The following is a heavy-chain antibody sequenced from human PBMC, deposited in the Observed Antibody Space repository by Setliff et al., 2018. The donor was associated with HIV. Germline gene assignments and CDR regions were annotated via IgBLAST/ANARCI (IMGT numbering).Heavy chain of an antibody. D-gene: IGHD3-16*01. J-gene: IGHJ3*02. CDR2: MHHSGGT. V-gene: IGHV4-38-2*01. Sequence: SETLSLTCAVHGGPLTDHYWGCIRQPPGKGLEWIGSMHHSGGTYYNPSLKTRVTISLDTSKNQFSLNLSSVTAADTAVYYCVRGGSWGIIWGQGTVVTVSS. CDR3: VRGGSWGII. CDR1: GGPLTDHY.